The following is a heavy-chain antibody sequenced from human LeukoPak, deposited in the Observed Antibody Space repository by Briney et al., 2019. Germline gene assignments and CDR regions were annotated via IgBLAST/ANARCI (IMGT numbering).Heavy chain of an antibody. V-gene: IGHV4-34*01. J-gene: IGHJ5*02. CDR3: AVRLTTGRLGTATTWFDP. D-gene: IGHD1-1*01. Sequence: SETLSLTCAVYGESFDSFYWNWVRQAPGKGLEWLGEVNQSGGSDYNPALESRVAISADASKRQFSLKLISVTAADTAVYYYAVRLTTGRLGTATTWFDPWGQGTLVSVSS. CDR2: VNQSGGS. CDR1: GESFDSFY.